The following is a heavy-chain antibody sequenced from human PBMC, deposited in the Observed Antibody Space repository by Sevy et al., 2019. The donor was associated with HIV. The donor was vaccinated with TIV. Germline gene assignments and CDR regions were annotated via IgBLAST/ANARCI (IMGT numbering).Heavy chain of an antibody. CDR3: SRETWYFEN. V-gene: IGHV1-2*02. CDR2: VYPNSGDT. CDR1: GYTFTAYH. Sequence: ASVKVSCKTSGYTFTAYHMHWMRQAPGQGLEWMGWVYPNSGDTEYAQKFQGRVTMTTDTSINTVYMELSGLRSDDTAMYYCSRETWYFENWGQGTLVTVSS. J-gene: IGHJ4*02.